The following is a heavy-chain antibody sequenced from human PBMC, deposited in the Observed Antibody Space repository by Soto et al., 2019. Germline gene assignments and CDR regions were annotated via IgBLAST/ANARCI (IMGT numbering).Heavy chain of an antibody. CDR1: GISFDDYA. D-gene: IGHD2-8*01. V-gene: IGHV3-9*01. J-gene: IGHJ4*02. CDR3: AKDTAPGFYDANGHLDY. CDR2: INWDSGDI. Sequence: GGSLRLSCVVSGISFDDYAMHWVRQVPGKGLEWVSGINWDSGDIGYADSVKGRFTISRDNAKNSLYLQMNSLKTEGTALYYCAKDTAPGFYDANGHLDYWGQGTPVTV.